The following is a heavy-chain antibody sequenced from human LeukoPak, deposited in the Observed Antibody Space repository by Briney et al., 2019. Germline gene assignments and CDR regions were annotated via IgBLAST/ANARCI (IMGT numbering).Heavy chain of an antibody. CDR2: ISSSGSTI. D-gene: IGHD5-24*01. Sequence: GGSLGLSCAASGFTFSSYEMNWVRQAPGKGLEWVSYISSSGSTIYYADSVKCRFTISRDNAKNSLYLQMNSLRAEDTAVYYCARDVISAVATSLDYWGQGTLVTVSS. CDR3: ARDVISAVATSLDY. J-gene: IGHJ4*02. CDR1: GFTFSSYE. V-gene: IGHV3-48*03.